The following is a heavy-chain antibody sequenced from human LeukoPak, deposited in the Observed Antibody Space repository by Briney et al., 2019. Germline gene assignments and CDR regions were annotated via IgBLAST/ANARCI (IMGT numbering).Heavy chain of an antibody. D-gene: IGHD3-22*01. CDR2: ISGSGGST. CDR3: AKEATYYYDSNYFDY. V-gene: IGHV3-23*01. CDR1: GFTFSSYG. J-gene: IGHJ4*02. Sequence: PGGSLRLSCAASGFTFSSYGMSWVRQAPGKGLEWVSAISGSGGSTYYADSVKGRSTISRDNSKNTLYLQMNSLRAEDTAVYYCAKEATYYYDSNYFDYWGQGTLVTVSS.